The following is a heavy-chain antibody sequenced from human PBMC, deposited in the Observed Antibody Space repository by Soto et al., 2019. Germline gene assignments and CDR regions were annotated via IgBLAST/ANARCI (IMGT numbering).Heavy chain of an antibody. V-gene: IGHV4-34*01. CDR3: ARAKRYYYGSGSYYNVLYYFDY. Sequence: SETLSLTCAVYGGSFSGYYWSWIRQPPGKGLEWIGEINHSGSTNYNPSLKSRVTISVDTSKNQFSLKLSSVTAADTAVYYCARAKRYYYGSGSYYNVLYYFDYWGQGTLVTVSS. D-gene: IGHD3-10*01. CDR1: GGSFSGYY. CDR2: INHSGST. J-gene: IGHJ4*02.